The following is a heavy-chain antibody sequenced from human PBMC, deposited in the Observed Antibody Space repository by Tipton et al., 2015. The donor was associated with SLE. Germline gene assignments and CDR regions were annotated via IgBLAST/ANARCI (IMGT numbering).Heavy chain of an antibody. J-gene: IGHJ4*02. CDR3: AREFVAVQGIIARYYFDY. V-gene: IGHV4-4*08. CDR2: LQTTGNS. CDR1: GDSIGPYH. D-gene: IGHD3-10*01. Sequence: TLSLTCTVSGDSIGPYHWNWVRQSPGKGLEWIGYLQTTGNSNYNPSLKSRVTISIDTSKNQFSLSLTSVTAADTAVYYCAREFVAVQGIIARYYFDYWGQGTLVIVSS.